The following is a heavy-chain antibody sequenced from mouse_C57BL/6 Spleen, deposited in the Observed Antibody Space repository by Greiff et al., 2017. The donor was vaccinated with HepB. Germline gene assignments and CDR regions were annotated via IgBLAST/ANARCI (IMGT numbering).Heavy chain of an antibody. V-gene: IGHV1-78*01. J-gene: IGHJ1*03. D-gene: IGHD1-1*01. CDR1: GYTFTDHT. CDR3: ASHYYGSSYGWYFEV. Sequence: QVQLQQSDAELVKPGASVKISCKVSGYTFTDHTIHWMKQRPEQGLAWIGYIYPRDGSTKYNEKFKGKATLTADKSSSTAYMQLNSLTSEDSAVYFCASHYYGSSYGWYFEVWGTGTTVTVSS. CDR2: IYPRDGST.